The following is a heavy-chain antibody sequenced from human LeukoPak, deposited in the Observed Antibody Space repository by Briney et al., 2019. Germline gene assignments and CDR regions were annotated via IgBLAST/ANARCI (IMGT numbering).Heavy chain of an antibody. V-gene: IGHV4-39*01. J-gene: IGHJ6*02. Sequence: SEALSLTCTVSGGAISSSSYYWGWIRQPPGKGLEWIGSIFYSGSTYYNPSLKSRVTMSVDTSKNQFSLKLSSVTAADTAMYYCGRHQTMYYGMDVWGQGTAVTVSS. CDR2: IFYSGST. CDR3: GRHQTMYYGMDV. CDR1: GGAISSSSYY. D-gene: IGHD4/OR15-4a*01.